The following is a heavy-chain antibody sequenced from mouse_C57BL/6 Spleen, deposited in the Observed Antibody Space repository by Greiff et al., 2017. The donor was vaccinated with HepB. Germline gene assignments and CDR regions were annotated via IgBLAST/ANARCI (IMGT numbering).Heavy chain of an antibody. V-gene: IGHV1-42*01. CDR3: ARRGITTVPHFDY. Sequence: VQLQQSGPELVKPGASVKISCKASGYSFTGYYMNWVKQSPEKSLEWIGEINPSTGGTTYNQKFKAKATLTVDKSSSTAYMQLKSLTSEDSAVYYCARRGITTVPHFDYWGQGTTLTVSS. CDR1: GYSFTGYY. J-gene: IGHJ2*01. CDR2: INPSTGGT. D-gene: IGHD1-1*01.